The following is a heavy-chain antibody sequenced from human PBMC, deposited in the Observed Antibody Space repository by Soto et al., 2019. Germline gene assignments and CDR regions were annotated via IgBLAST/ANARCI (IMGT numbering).Heavy chain of an antibody. J-gene: IGHJ4*02. CDR1: GFSLSTSGEG. D-gene: IGHD1-26*01. Sequence: QITLKESGPTPVKPTQTLTLTCSFSGFSLSTSGEGVAWIRQPPGKALKWLALIYWDGDERYSPSLKNRLTITKDISKNQVVLTLTDVDPSDTATYYCAHCGGGYKGRFFDYWGLGTLVTVSP. V-gene: IGHV2-5*02. CDR2: IYWDGDE. CDR3: AHCGGGYKGRFFDY.